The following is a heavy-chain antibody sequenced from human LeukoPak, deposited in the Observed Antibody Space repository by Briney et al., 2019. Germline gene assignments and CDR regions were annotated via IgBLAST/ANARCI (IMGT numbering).Heavy chain of an antibody. J-gene: IGHJ4*02. V-gene: IGHV3-30*04. CDR1: GFTLSSYA. CDR2: ISYDGSNE. CDR3: ARMDPSGFDY. Sequence: GGSLRLSCAASGFTLSSYATHWDRPAQGRGMGWVAVISYDGSNEYYADTVKGRFTISRDNSKNTLYLQMNSLRAEDTAVYYCARMDPSGFDYWGQGTLVTVSS. D-gene: IGHD3/OR15-3a*01.